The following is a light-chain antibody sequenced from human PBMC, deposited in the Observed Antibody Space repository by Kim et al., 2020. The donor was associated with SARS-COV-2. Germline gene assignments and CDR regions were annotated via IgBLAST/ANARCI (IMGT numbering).Light chain of an antibody. CDR2: KAS. J-gene: IGKJ1*01. CDR3: QQYETYWT. V-gene: IGKV1-5*03. Sequence: DIQMTQSPSTLSASVGDRVTITCRASQNIDNWLAWYQQKPGKAPKLLIYKASRLHSGVPSRFSSNGSGTEFTLTISSLQPDDFGIYFCQQYETYWTFGLGTKVDIK. CDR1: QNIDNW.